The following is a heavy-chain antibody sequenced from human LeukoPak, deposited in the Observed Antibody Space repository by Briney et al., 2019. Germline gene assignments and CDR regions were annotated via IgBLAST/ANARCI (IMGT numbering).Heavy chain of an antibody. CDR2: INHSGST. Sequence: SETLSLTCAVYGGSFSGYYWSWIRQPPGKGLEWVGEINHSGSTNYNPALKSRVTISVDTSKNQFSLKLSSVTAADAAVYYCARRTYARWFDPWGQGTLVTVSS. D-gene: IGHD2-2*01. J-gene: IGHJ5*02. CDR3: ARRTYARWFDP. V-gene: IGHV4-34*01. CDR1: GGSFSGYY.